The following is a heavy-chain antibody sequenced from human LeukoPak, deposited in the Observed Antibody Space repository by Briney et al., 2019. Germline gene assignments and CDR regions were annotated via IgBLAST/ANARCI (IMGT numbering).Heavy chain of an antibody. D-gene: IGHD3-9*01. CDR1: GFTFDDYA. Sequence: GGSLRLSCAASGFTFDDYAMHWVRQAPGKGLEWVSGISWNSGSIGYADSVKGRFTISRDNAKNSLYLQMNSLRAEDTALYYCAKCRGRYFAWFQLDYWGQGTLVTVSS. CDR2: ISWNSGSI. J-gene: IGHJ4*02. CDR3: AKCRGRYFAWFQLDY. V-gene: IGHV3-9*01.